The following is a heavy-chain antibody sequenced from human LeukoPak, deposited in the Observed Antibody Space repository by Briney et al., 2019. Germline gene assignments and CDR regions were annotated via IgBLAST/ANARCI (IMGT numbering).Heavy chain of an antibody. Sequence: GGSLRLSCAASGFTFSGYTMNWVRQAPGKGLEWLSSISGSSRYTYYADSVKGRFTISRDNAKNSLYLQINSLRAEDTAVYYCARATGYFDWLFPFDYWGQGTLVTVSS. J-gene: IGHJ4*02. CDR3: ARATGYFDWLFPFDY. V-gene: IGHV3-21*01. CDR1: GFTFSGYT. D-gene: IGHD3-9*01. CDR2: ISGSSRYT.